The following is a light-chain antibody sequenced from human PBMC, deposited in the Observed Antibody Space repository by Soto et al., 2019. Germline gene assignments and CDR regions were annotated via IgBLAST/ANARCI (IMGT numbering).Light chain of an antibody. V-gene: IGLV2-14*01. CDR1: SSDVGPYNY. J-gene: IGLJ3*02. CDR3: NSYTSSSTLV. Sequence: QSALTQPASVSGSPGQSITISCTGNSSDVGPYNYVSWYQQHPGKAPKLMIYEVNNRPSGVSNRFSGSKSGNTASLTISGLQAEDEADYYCNSYTSSSTLVFGGGTKLTVL. CDR2: EVN.